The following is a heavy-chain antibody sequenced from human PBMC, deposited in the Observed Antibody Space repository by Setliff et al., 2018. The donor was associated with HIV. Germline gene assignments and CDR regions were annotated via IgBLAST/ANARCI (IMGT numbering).Heavy chain of an antibody. D-gene: IGHD2-2*01. Sequence: GASVKVSCKASGGTFSSDAISWVRQAPGQGLEWMGGIIPIFVTTNYAQKLQGRVTITTDASTSTAYMELSGLRSEDTAVYYCARDFGGYCSSMSCPGLFDPWGQGTLVTVSS. J-gene: IGHJ5*02. CDR3: ARDFGGYCSSMSCPGLFDP. V-gene: IGHV1-69*05. CDR1: GGTFSSDA. CDR2: IIPIFVTT.